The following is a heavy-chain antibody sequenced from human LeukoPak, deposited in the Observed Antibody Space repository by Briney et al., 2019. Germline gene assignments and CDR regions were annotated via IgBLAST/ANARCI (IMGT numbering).Heavy chain of an antibody. CDR1: GYTFTSYG. D-gene: IGHD3-10*01. Sequence: ASVKVSCKASGYTFTSYGISWVRQAPGQGLEWMGWINPNSGGTNYAQKFQGRVTMTRDTSISTAYMELSRLRSDDTAVYYCARAWRHGSGSFLSLFGYWGQGTLVTVSS. CDR2: INPNSGGT. J-gene: IGHJ4*02. CDR3: ARAWRHGSGSFLSLFGY. V-gene: IGHV1-2*02.